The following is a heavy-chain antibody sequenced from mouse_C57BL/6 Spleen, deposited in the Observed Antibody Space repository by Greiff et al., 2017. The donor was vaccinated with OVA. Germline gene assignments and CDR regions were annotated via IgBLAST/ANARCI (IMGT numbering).Heavy chain of an antibody. D-gene: IGHD1-1*01. V-gene: IGHV14-2*01. CDR1: GFNIKDYY. Sequence: VQLQQSGAELVKPGASVKLSCTASGFNIKDYYMHWVKQRTEQGLEWIGRIDPADGEPKSAPKFQGKATLTADTSSNTAYLQLSSLTSEDTAVYYCASFTTVVPEAYWGQGTLVTVSA. CDR2: IDPADGEP. CDR3: ASFTTVVPEAY. J-gene: IGHJ3*01.